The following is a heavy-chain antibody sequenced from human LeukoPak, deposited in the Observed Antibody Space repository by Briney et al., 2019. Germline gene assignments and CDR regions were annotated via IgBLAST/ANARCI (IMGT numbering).Heavy chain of an antibody. CDR3: ARDASHFDSSGYFHNYYHGMDV. J-gene: IGHJ6*02. Sequence: GGSLRLSCAASGFTLSSHPMNWVRQAPGKGLEWVSYIGNDGRMMYYADSVKGRFTISRDSAKNSLYLQMNSLGADDTAVYYCARDASHFDSSGYFHNYYHGMDVWGQGTTVTVSS. CDR2: IGNDGRMM. V-gene: IGHV3-48*03. CDR1: GFTLSSHP. D-gene: IGHD3-22*01.